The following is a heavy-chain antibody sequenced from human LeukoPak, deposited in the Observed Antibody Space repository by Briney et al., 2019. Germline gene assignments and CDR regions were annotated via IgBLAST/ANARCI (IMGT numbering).Heavy chain of an antibody. CDR1: CDSINHNY. CDR3: ARTPYGTRLDY. V-gene: IGHV4-59*01. J-gene: IGHJ4*02. Sequence: SETLSLTCNVSCDSINHNYWSWIRQPPGEGLEWIGYVYYSGSTKYNPSLKSRVTMSVDTSKNQISLNLRSVTAADTAVYYCARTPYGTRLDYWGQGTLVTVSS. CDR2: VYYSGST. D-gene: IGHD2-15*01.